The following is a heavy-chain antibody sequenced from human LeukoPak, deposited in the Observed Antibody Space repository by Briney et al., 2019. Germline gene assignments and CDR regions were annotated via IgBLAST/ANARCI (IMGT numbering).Heavy chain of an antibody. D-gene: IGHD3-9*01. V-gene: IGHV3-21*01. J-gene: IGHJ4*02. CDR2: ISSSSYI. Sequence: GGSLRLSCAASGFTFSSYSMNWVRQAPGKGLEWVSSISSSSYIYYADSVKGRFTISRDNAKNSLYLQMNSLRAEDTAVYYCAGDIDSRERGLRYFDWLSDYWGKGTLVTFSS. CDR1: GFTFSSYS. CDR3: AGDIDSRERGLRYFDWLSDY.